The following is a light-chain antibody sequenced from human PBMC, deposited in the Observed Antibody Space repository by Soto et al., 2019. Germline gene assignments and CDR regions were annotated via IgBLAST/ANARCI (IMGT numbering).Light chain of an antibody. J-gene: IGKJ3*01. CDR2: GAS. Sequence: EIVLTQSPGTPSLSPGERATLACRATQSVNSDYLSWYQQRPGQAPRLLMHGASTRATGIPDRFSGSGSGADFTLTISRLEPEDFAEYLCDHYAFSQFTSGTGNKLHIK. V-gene: IGKV3-20*01. CDR1: QSVNSDY. CDR3: DHYAFSQFT.